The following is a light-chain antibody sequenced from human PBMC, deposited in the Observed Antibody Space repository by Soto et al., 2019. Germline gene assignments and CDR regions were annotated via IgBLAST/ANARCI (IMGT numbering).Light chain of an antibody. Sequence: EIVLTQSPATLSVSPGDKGTLSCRASQSVRSNLAWYQQKPGQAPRLLIYGASTRATGIPARFSGSGSGTEFTLTISSLQSEDFAVYYCQQYNNWPPLTFGGGTKVEIK. CDR1: QSVRSN. CDR3: QQYNNWPPLT. V-gene: IGKV3-15*01. J-gene: IGKJ4*01. CDR2: GAS.